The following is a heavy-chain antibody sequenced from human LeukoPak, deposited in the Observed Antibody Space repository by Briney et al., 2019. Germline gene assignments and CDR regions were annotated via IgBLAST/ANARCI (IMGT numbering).Heavy chain of an antibody. Sequence: PGGSLRLSCAASGFTFTSYWMTWVRQAPGKGLEWLANIKQDGSEKYYVDSVKGRFTISRDNAKHSVYLQMNSLRAEDTAVYFCARGLDTSGYLSAFDIWSQATMVTVSS. V-gene: IGHV3-7*01. CDR3: ARGLDTSGYLSAFDI. J-gene: IGHJ3*02. D-gene: IGHD3-22*01. CDR1: GFTFTSYW. CDR2: IKQDGSEK.